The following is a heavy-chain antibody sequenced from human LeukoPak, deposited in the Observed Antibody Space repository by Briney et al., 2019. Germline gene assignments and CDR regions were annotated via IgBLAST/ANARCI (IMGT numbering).Heavy chain of an antibody. Sequence: WGSVTLSCAVSGFTFSDHYMSWIRQAPGKRLEWVSYISSGSTYTNYADSVEGRFTISRDNAKNSLYLQMNSLRAEDTAVYYCARGDYGGDYFDYWGQGTLVTVSS. J-gene: IGHJ4*02. CDR2: ISSGSTYT. D-gene: IGHD4-23*01. CDR1: GFTFSDHY. V-gene: IGHV3-11*05. CDR3: ARGDYGGDYFDY.